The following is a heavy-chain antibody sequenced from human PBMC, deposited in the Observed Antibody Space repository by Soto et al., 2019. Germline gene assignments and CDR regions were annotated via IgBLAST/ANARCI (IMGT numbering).Heavy chain of an antibody. V-gene: IGHV4-4*02. CDR3: ARVGDYDILTGYGPNFDY. J-gene: IGHJ4*02. Sequence: PSETLSLTCAVSGGSISSSNWWSWVRQPPGKGLEWIGEIYHSGSTNYNPPLKSRVTISVDKSKNQFSLKLSSVTAADTAVYYCARVGDYDILTGYGPNFDYWGQGTLVTVSS. D-gene: IGHD3-9*01. CDR2: IYHSGST. CDR1: GGSISSSNW.